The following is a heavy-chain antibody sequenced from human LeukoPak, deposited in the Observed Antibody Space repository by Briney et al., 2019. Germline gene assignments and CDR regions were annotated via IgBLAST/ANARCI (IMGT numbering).Heavy chain of an antibody. CDR3: ARAPSSYESGSGYPNLGWLDP. J-gene: IGHJ5*02. CDR1: GYPIGLDYY. Sequence: SETLSLTCKVSGYPIGLDYYWVWIRQAPGRGLQWIGGFHRGRIQYNSALKSRVTISIDSSKNQSSLRMWPVTAADTAFYFCARAPSSYESGSGYPNLGWLDPWGQGALVTVSP. V-gene: IGHV4-38-2*02. CDR2: FHRGRI. D-gene: IGHD5-12*01.